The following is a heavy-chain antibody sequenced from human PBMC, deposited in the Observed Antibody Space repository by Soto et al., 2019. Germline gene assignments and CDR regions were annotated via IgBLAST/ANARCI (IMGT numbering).Heavy chain of an antibody. CDR3: GKVLVGATRHSDSDY. CDR2: IYYSGST. Sequence: SETLSLTCTVSGGPISSGDYYWSWIRQPPGKGLEWIGYIYYSGSTYSSPSLKGRVTISKDTSKNQFSLQVTSVTAADPAFYYCGKVLVGATRHSDSDYWGQGTQVTVSS. V-gene: IGHV4-30-4*01. J-gene: IGHJ4*02. D-gene: IGHD2-15*01. CDR1: GGPISSGDYY.